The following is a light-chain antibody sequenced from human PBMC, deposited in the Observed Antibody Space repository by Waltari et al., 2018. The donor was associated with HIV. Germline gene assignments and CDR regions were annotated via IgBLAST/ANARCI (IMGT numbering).Light chain of an antibody. CDR2: GAS. J-gene: IGKJ1*01. V-gene: IGKV3-15*01. CDR3: QQYNNWLGT. Sequence: EIVITQSQATLSVSQGERAPLPCRATQSVSSNLAWYQQKPGQAPRLLIYGASTRATGIPARFSGSGSGTEFTLTISSLQSEDFAVYYCQQYNNWLGTFGQGTKVEIK. CDR1: QSVSSN.